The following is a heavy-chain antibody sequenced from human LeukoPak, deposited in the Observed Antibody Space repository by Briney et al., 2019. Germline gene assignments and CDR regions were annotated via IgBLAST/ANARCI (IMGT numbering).Heavy chain of an antibody. CDR2: INPNSGGT. D-gene: IGHD2-15*01. CDR1: GYTFTGYY. CDR3: ARRDCSGGSCYKYYYYGMDV. V-gene: IGHV1-2*02. Sequence: RASVKVSCKASGYTFTGYYMHWVRQAPGQGLEWMGWINPNSGGTNYAQEFQGRVTMTRDTSISTAYMELSRLRSDDTAVYYCARRDCSGGSCYKYYYYGMDVWGQGTTVTVSS. J-gene: IGHJ6*02.